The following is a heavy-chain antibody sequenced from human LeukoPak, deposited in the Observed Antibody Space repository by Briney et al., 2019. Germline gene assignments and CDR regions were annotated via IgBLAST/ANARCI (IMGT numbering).Heavy chain of an antibody. J-gene: IGHJ4*02. CDR3: ARHTGYLDY. CDR2: IYYSGST. Sequence: PSETLSLTCTVSGGSISSYCWSWIRQPPGKGLEWIGYIYYSGSTNYNPSLKSRVTISVDTSKNQFSLKLSSVTAADTAVYYCARHTGYLDYWGQGTLVTVSS. CDR1: GGSISSYC. D-gene: IGHD1-14*01. V-gene: IGHV4-59*08.